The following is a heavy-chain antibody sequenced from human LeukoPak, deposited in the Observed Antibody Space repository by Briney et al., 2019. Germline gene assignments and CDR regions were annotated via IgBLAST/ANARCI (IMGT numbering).Heavy chain of an antibody. J-gene: IGHJ4*02. CDR2: IYSSGTT. V-gene: IGHV4-59*08. D-gene: IGHD6-13*01. CDR3: ARLRSWSTRTFDY. Sequence: PSETLSLTCTVSGGSISSYYWSWIRQPPGKGLEWIGYIYSSGTTNYNPSLKSRVTISVDTSKIQFSLKLSSVTAADTAVYYCARLRSWSTRTFDYWGQGTQVTVSS. CDR1: GGSISSYY.